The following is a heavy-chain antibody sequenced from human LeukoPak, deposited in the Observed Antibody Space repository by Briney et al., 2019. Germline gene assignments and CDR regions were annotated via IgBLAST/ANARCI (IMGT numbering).Heavy chain of an antibody. D-gene: IGHD2-8*01. CDR3: ARHGHCTNGVCYSNYYYYMDV. Sequence: GESLKISCKGSGYSFTSYWIGWVRQMPGKGLEWMGIIYPDDSDTRCSPSFEGQVIISVDKSISTAYLQWSSMKASDTAAYYCARHGHCTNGVCYSNYYYYMDVWGKGPWSPSP. CDR1: GYSFTSYW. J-gene: IGHJ6*03. V-gene: IGHV5-51*01. CDR2: IYPDDSDT.